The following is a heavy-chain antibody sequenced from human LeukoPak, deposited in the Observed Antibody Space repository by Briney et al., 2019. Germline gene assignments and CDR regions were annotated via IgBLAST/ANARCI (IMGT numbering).Heavy chain of an antibody. CDR2: ISSNGGST. CDR3: ARDMTTGAAAGTGTLDY. D-gene: IGHD6-13*01. J-gene: IGHJ4*02. V-gene: IGHV3-64*01. CDR1: GFTFSSYA. Sequence: GGSLRLSCAASGFTFSSYAMHWVRQAPGKGLEYVSAISSNGGSTSYANSVKGRFTISRDNSKNTLYLQMGSLRAEDMAVYYCARDMTTGAAAGTGTLDYWGQGTLVTVSS.